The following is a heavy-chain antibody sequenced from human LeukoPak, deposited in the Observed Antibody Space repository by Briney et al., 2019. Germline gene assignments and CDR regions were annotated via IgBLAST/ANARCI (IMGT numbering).Heavy chain of an antibody. Sequence: GASVKVSCKASGGTFSSYAISWVRQAPGQGLEWMGGIIPIFGTANYAQKFQGRVTITADESTSTAYMELSSLRSEDTAIYYCAKDPNGDYVGAFDFWGQGTMVTVSS. CDR3: AKDPNGDYVGAFDF. J-gene: IGHJ3*01. V-gene: IGHV1-69*13. CDR1: GGTFSSYA. CDR2: IIPIFGTA. D-gene: IGHD4-17*01.